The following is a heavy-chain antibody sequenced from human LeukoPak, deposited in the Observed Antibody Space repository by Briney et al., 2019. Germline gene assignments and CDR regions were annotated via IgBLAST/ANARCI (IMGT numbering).Heavy chain of an antibody. CDR3: ARDLLEWFSNHYYYGMDV. Sequence: PGGSLRLSCAASGFTFSSYAMHWVRQAPGKGLEWVAVISYDGSNKYYADSVKGRFTISRDNSKNTLYLQMNSLRAEDTAVYYCARDLLEWFSNHYYYGMDVWGQGTTVTVSS. CDR2: ISYDGSNK. D-gene: IGHD3-3*01. V-gene: IGHV3-30*04. J-gene: IGHJ6*02. CDR1: GFTFSSYA.